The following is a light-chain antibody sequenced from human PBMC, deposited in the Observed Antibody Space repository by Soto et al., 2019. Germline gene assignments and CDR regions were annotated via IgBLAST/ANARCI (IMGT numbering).Light chain of an antibody. Sequence: DIQITQSPSTLSAPVADRVSIPCPGSHIISIYLAWYQQKPGKAPKLLIYTASSLESGVPSRFSGSGSGTDFTLTISSLQPEDFAIYFCQQSYSRPRTFGQGTKVDIK. CDR3: QQSYSRPRT. J-gene: IGKJ1*01. CDR2: TAS. CDR1: HIISIY. V-gene: IGKV1-39*01.